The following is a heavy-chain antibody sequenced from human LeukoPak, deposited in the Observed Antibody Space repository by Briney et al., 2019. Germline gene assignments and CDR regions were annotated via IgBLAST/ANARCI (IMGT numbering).Heavy chain of an antibody. V-gene: IGHV1-2*02. Sequence: ASVKVSCKASEYTFTGYYMHWVRQAPGQGLEWMGWINPNSGGTNYAQKFQGRVTMTRDTSISTAYMELSRLRSDDTAVYYCAYRVWQTDAFDIWGQGTMVTVSS. CDR3: AYRVWQTDAFDI. CDR1: EYTFTGYY. J-gene: IGHJ3*02. D-gene: IGHD2-21*01. CDR2: INPNSGGT.